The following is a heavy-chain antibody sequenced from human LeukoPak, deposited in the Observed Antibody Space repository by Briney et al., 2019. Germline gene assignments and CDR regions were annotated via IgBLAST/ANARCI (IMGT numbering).Heavy chain of an antibody. D-gene: IGHD2-15*01. V-gene: IGHV1-2*02. CDR2: INPNSGGT. J-gene: IGHJ4*02. CDR1: GYTFTGYY. Sequence: ASVKVSCKASGYTFTGYYMHWVRQAPGQGLEWMGWINPNSGGTNYAQKFQGRVTMTRDTSISTAYMELSRLRSDDTAVYYCARERTLTSCYDYWGQGTVVTVSS. CDR3: ARERTLTSCYDY.